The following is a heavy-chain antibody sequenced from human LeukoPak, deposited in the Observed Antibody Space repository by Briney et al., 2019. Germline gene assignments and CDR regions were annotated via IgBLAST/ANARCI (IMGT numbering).Heavy chain of an antibody. CDR3: ARVGCSSTSCYRVYYFDY. CDR2: INSDGSST. CDR1: GFTFSSYW. J-gene: IGHJ4*02. Sequence: GGSLRLSCAASGFTFSSYWMHWVRQAPGKGLVRVSRINSDGSSTSYADSVKGRFTISRDNAKNTLYLQMNSLRAEDTAVYYCARVGCSSTSCYRVYYFDYWGQGTLVTVSS. D-gene: IGHD2-2*01. V-gene: IGHV3-74*01.